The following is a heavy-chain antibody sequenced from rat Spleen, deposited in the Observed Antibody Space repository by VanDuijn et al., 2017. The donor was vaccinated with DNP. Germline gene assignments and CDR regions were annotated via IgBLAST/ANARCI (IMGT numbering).Heavy chain of an antibody. J-gene: IGHJ1*01. Sequence: EVQLQESGPGLVKPSQSLSLTCSVTGYSITSHYWGWIRKFPGNKMEWIGHISYSGSTSYNPSLKGRISITRDTSKNQFFLQLNSVTTEDTATYYCSRELGGGNWHFDFWGPGTMVTVSS. V-gene: IGHV3-1*01. D-gene: IGHD5-1*01. CDR3: SRELGGGNWHFDF. CDR1: GYSITSHY. CDR2: ISYSGST.